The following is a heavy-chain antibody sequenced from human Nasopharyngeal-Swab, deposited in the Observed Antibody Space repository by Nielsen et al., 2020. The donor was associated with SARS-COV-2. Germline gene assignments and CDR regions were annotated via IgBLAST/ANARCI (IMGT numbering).Heavy chain of an antibody. J-gene: IGHJ4*02. CDR2: ISTYNGNT. V-gene: IGHV1-18*01. D-gene: IGHD2-21*01. Sequence: WVRQAPGQGLEWLGWISTYNGNTRYAQNLQGRLTLTTDTSTRIAYMELRSLRSDDTAVYYCAREMVMVSAPDYWGQGTLVTVSS. CDR3: AREMVMVSAPDY.